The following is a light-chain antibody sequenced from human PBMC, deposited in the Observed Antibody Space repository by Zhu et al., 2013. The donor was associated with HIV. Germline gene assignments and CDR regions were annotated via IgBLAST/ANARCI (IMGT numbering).Light chain of an antibody. V-gene: IGKV4-1*01. J-gene: IGKJ1*01. CDR1: HSLLYRSTNKNY. Sequence: DIVMIQSPASLLVSLGDRATVNCRSTHSLLYRSTNKNYLGWFQQKPRQPPKLLISWASTRESGVPDRFSGSGSGTNFTLTISSLQAEDVAVYYCLQYYDTPRTFGQGTKVEIK. CDR2: WAS. CDR3: LQYYDTPRT.